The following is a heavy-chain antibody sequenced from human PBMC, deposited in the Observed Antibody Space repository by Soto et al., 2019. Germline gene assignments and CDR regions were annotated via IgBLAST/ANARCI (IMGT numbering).Heavy chain of an antibody. D-gene: IGHD3-10*01. CDR1: GGSISSSSYY. CDR2: IYYSGST. V-gene: IGHV4-39*01. Sequence: SETLSLTCTVSGGSISSSSYYWGWTRQPPGKGLEWIGSIYYSGSTYYNPSLKSRVNISVDTSKNQFSLKLSSVTAADTAVYYCARRYYYGSGSYYRLDPWGQGTLVTVS. CDR3: ARRYYYGSGSYYRLDP. J-gene: IGHJ5*02.